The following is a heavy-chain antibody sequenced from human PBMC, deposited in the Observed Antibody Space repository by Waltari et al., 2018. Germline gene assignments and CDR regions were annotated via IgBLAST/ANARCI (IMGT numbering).Heavy chain of an antibody. V-gene: IGHV3-48*03. J-gene: IGHJ4*02. CDR3: AAEGGYYGSGSDY. CDR2: ISSSGRTI. D-gene: IGHD3-10*01. CDR1: GFTFSSYE. Sequence: EVQLVESGGGLVQPGGSLSLSCAASGFTFSSYEMNWVRQAPGKGLEWVSYISSSGRTIYYADSVKGRFTISRDNAKNSLYLQMNSLRAEDTAVYYCAAEGGYYGSGSDYWGQGTLVTVSS.